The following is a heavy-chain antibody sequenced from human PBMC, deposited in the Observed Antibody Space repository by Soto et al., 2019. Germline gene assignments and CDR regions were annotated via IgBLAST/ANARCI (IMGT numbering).Heavy chain of an antibody. D-gene: IGHD1-26*01. CDR1: GGSISSYY. Sequence: PSETLSLTCTVSGGSISSYYWSWIRQPPGKGLEWIGYVHDSWGSHYNPSLKSRVAISLDTSKSQFSLKLTSVTAEDTAIYYCARIYSDALDIWGQGTMVTVSS. CDR2: VHDSWGS. J-gene: IGHJ3*02. V-gene: IGHV4-59*12. CDR3: ARIYSDALDI.